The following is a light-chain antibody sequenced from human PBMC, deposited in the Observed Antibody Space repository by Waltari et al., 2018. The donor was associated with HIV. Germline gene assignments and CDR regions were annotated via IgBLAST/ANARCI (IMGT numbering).Light chain of an antibody. V-gene: IGLV1-44*01. J-gene: IGLJ2*01. CDR1: SSNIGINS. CDR2: TNN. Sequence: SSSNIGINSVNWYQQFPGTAPKLLIYTNNQRPSGVPKRFSASKSGTSASLAISRLQSEDEADYYCEAWDDSLNGVVFGGGTKLTVL. CDR3: EAWDDSLNGVV.